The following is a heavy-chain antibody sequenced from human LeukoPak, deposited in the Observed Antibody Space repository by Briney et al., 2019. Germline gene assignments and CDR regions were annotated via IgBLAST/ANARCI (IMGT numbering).Heavy chain of an antibody. CDR2: ISWNSGSI. CDR3: ARSAAAGFSYYSYYLDV. V-gene: IGHV3-9*01. Sequence: PGGSLRLSCAASGFTFDDYAMHWVRQAPGKGLEWVSGISWNSGSIGYADSVKGRFTISRDNAKNSLYLQMNSLRAEDTAVYYCARSAAAGFSYYSYYLDVWGKGTTVTIFS. CDR1: GFTFDDYA. J-gene: IGHJ6*03. D-gene: IGHD6-13*01.